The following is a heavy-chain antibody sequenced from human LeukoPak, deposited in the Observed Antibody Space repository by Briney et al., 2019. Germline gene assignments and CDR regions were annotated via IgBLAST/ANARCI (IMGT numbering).Heavy chain of an antibody. CDR1: GGSISSGSYY. CDR3: ARDHGYANWFDP. CDR2: IYTSGST. Sequence: PSQTLSLTCTVPGGSISSGSYYWSWIRQPAGKGLEWIGRIYTSGSTNYNPSLKSRVTISVDTSKNQFSLKLSSVTAADTAVYYCARDHGYANWFDPWGQGTLVTVSS. V-gene: IGHV4-61*02. D-gene: IGHD5-18*01. J-gene: IGHJ5*02.